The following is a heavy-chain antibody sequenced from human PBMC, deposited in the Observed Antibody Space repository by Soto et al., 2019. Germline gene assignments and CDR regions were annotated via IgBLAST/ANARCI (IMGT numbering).Heavy chain of an antibody. CDR1: GFTFSDYY. J-gene: IGHJ4*02. Sequence: QVQLVESGGGLVKPGGSLRLSCVASGFTFSDYYMGWVRQAPGKGLEYISYIVTSSAYTNYADSVKGRFSISRDNAKNSLHLVMNSLRAADSGVYYCARLRASSWYMGGYLDYWGLGTQVTVSS. CDR3: ARLRASSWYMGGYLDY. D-gene: IGHD6-13*01. CDR2: IVTSSAYT. V-gene: IGHV3-11*06.